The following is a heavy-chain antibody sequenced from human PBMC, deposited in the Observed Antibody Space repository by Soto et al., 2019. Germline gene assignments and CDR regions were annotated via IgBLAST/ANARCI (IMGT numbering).Heavy chain of an antibody. Sequence: GGSLRLSCAASGFTFSSYAMSWVRQAPGKGLEWVSAISGSGGSTYYADSVKGRFTISRDNSKNTLYLQMNSLRAEDTAVYYCAKSGVGSYYYYGMDVWGQGTTVTVPS. J-gene: IGHJ6*01. CDR3: AKSGVGSYYYYGMDV. CDR1: GFTFSSYA. CDR2: ISGSGGST. V-gene: IGHV3-23*01. D-gene: IGHD3-10*01.